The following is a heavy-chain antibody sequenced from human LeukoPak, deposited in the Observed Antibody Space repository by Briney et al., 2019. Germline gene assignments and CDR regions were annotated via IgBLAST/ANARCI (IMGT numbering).Heavy chain of an antibody. V-gene: IGHV3-21*01. CDR1: GFTFSTYN. D-gene: IGHD6-19*01. CDR2: ISSSSSYI. Sequence: GGSLRLSCAASGFTFSTYNMNWVRHAPGKGLEWVSSISSSSSYIYYADSVKGRFTISRNNAKNSLYLQMNSLRAEDTAVYYCASGGGSGWFDYWGQGTLVTVSS. CDR3: ASGGGSGWFDY. J-gene: IGHJ4*02.